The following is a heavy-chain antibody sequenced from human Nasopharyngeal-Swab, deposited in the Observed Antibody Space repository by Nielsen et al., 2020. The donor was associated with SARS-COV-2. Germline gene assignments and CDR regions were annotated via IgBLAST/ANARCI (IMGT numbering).Heavy chain of an antibody. J-gene: IGHJ5*02. Sequence: GESLKISCAASGFTFSSYWMSWVRQAPGKGLEWVANIKQDGSEKYYVDSVKGRFTISRDNAKNSLYLQTNSLRAEDTAVYYCASTSGYGLNWFDPWGQGTLVTVSS. D-gene: IGHD5-12*01. CDR2: IKQDGSEK. V-gene: IGHV3-7*01. CDR3: ASTSGYGLNWFDP. CDR1: GFTFSSYW.